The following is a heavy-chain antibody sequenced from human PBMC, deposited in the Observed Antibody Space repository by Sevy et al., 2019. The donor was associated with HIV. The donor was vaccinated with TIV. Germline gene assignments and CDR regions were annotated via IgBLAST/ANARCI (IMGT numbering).Heavy chain of an antibody. J-gene: IGHJ3*02. CDR3: ARHPDYGDYVWAFDI. CDR2: IYYSGST. D-gene: IGHD4-17*01. V-gene: IGHV4-39*01. CDR1: GGSISSSSYY. Sequence: SETLCLTCTVSGGSISSSSYYWGWIRQPPGKGLEWIGSIYYSGSTYYNPSLKSRVTISVDTSKNQFSLKLSSVTAADTAVYYCARHPDYGDYVWAFDIWGQGTMVTVSS.